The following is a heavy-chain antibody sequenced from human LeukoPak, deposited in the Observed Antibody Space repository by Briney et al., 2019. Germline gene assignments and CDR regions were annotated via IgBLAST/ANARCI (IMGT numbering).Heavy chain of an antibody. Sequence: GGSLRLSCAASGFTFSSYSMHWFRQAPGKGLEWVAVISNDGRNKYYADSVKGRFSISRDNSKNTLYLQMNSLRGEDTAVFYCARDTTSRTFDYWGQGTLVTVSS. J-gene: IGHJ4*02. D-gene: IGHD1-14*01. CDR2: ISNDGRNK. CDR1: GFTFSSYS. V-gene: IGHV3-30*03. CDR3: ARDTTSRTFDY.